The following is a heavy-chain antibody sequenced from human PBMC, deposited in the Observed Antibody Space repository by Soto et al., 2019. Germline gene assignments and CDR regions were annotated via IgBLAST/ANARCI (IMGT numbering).Heavy chain of an antibody. V-gene: IGHV4-59*08. D-gene: IGHD3-16*01. Sequence: QVQLQESGPGLVQPSKTLSLTCTVSGGSISSYYWSWIRQPPGKELQYIGYIYYSGSTNYNPSLKSRVTISDDTSTNQFSLTLTSVTAADTAVYYCARGLWEREGDVMDVWGQGTTVTVSS. CDR3: ARGLWEREGDVMDV. CDR2: IYYSGST. CDR1: GGSISSYY. J-gene: IGHJ6*02.